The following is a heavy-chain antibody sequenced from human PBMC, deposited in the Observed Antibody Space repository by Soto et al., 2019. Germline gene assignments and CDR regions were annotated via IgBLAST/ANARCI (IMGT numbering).Heavy chain of an antibody. CDR1: GFTFISYS. CDR3: ARVAFTYYDFWRGYYSSVHLSYFAF. D-gene: IGHD3-3*01. CDR2: ISSSSSTI. V-gene: IGHV3-48*01. J-gene: IGHJ4*02. Sequence: GALRLSCAASGFTFISYSMNWGLQAPGKGLEWVSYISSSSSTIYYADSVKGRFTISRDNAKNSLYLQMNSLRAEDTAVYYCARVAFTYYDFWRGYYSSVHLSYFAFRAQRTPVPVS.